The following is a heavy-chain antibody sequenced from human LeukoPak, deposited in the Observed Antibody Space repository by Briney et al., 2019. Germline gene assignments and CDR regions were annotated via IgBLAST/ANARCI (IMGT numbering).Heavy chain of an antibody. J-gene: IGHJ3*02. CDR2: ISYIGST. V-gene: IGHV4-59*11. Sequence: PSETLSLTCAVSDDSFSSHYWTWIRQPPGKGLEWIGYISYIGSTNYNPSLKSRVTISIDTSKNQFSLKLSSVTAAGTAVYYCARDLVPVTKGFDIWGQGTMVSVSS. CDR1: DDSFSSHY. CDR3: ARDLVPVTKGFDI. D-gene: IGHD4-17*01.